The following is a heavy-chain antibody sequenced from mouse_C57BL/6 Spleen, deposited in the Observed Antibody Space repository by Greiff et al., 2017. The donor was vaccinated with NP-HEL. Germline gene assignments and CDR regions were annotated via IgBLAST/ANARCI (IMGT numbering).Heavy chain of an antibody. D-gene: IGHD1-1*01. CDR2: IDPANGNT. CDR3: ARGYGSSYWFAY. Sequence: EVQLQQSVAELVRPGASVKLSCTASGFTIKNTYMHWVKQRPEQGLEWIGRIDPANGNTKYAPKFQGKATITADPSSNTAYLQLSSLTSEDTAIYYCARGYGSSYWFAYWGQGTLVTVSA. V-gene: IGHV14-3*01. J-gene: IGHJ3*01. CDR1: GFTIKNTY.